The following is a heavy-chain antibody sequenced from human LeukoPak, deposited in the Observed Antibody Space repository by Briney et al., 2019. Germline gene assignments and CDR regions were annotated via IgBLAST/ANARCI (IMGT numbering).Heavy chain of an antibody. Sequence: GGSLRLSCAASGFTFSSYGMHWVRQAPGKGLEWVAFIRYDGSNKYYADSVKGRFTISRDNSKNTLYLQMNSLRAEDTAVYYCAKDPFGSGSYKWRFDPWGQGTLVTVSS. CDR1: GFTFSSYG. CDR3: AKDPFGSGSYKWRFDP. J-gene: IGHJ5*02. D-gene: IGHD3-10*01. V-gene: IGHV3-30*02. CDR2: IRYDGSNK.